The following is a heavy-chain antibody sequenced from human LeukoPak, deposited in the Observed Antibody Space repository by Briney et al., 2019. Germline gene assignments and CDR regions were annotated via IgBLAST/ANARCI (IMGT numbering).Heavy chain of an antibody. CDR1: GFTFSSYG. D-gene: IGHD6-19*01. CDR3: AKERIAVAGTDYYYYMDV. J-gene: IGHJ6*03. Sequence: PGGSLRLSCAASGFTFSSYGMHWVRQAPGKGLEWVAFIRYDGSNKYYADSVKGRFTISRDNSKNTLYLQMNSLRAEDTAVYYCAKERIAVAGTDYYYYMDVWGKGTTVTVSS. CDR2: IRYDGSNK. V-gene: IGHV3-30*02.